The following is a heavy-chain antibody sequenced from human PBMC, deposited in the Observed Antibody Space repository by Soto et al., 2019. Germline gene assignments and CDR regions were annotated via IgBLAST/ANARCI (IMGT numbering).Heavy chain of an antibody. CDR3: ARGHDPNWYDP. CDR1: GGSISSGGYY. CDR2: IYYSGRT. Sequence: SETLSLTCTVSGGSISSGGYYWSWIRQHPGKGLERIGYIYYSGRTYYHLSLKSRVTISVDTAKNQFSLKLSSVTAADTAVYYCARGHDPNWYDPWGQGTLVSVSS. J-gene: IGHJ5*02. V-gene: IGHV4-31*03.